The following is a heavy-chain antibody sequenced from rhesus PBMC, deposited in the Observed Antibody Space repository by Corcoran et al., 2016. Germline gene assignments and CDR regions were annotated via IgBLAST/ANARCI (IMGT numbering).Heavy chain of an antibody. J-gene: IGHJ4*01. Sequence: QVQLQESGPGLVKPSETLSLTCAVSGGSISGGYDWSWIRQPPGKGLEWIGYIYGSRGSTNYNPALKNRVTISKDTSKNQFSLKLSSVTAADTAVYYCARHPVPDYWGQGVLVTVSS. CDR2: IYGSRGST. CDR3: ARHPVPDY. D-gene: IGHD3-9*01. V-gene: IGHV4-76*01. CDR1: GGSISGGYD.